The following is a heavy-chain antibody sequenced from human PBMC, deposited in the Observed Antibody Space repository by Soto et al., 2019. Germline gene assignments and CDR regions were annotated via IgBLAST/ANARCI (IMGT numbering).Heavy chain of an antibody. Sequence: SETLSLTCAVYGGSFSGYYWSGIGQPPGKGLEWIGEINHSGSTNYNPSLKSRVTISVDTSKNQFSLKLSSVTAADTAVYYCARGAIAVAAPYDYWGQGTLVTVSS. J-gene: IGHJ4*02. CDR3: ARGAIAVAAPYDY. CDR1: GGSFSGYY. V-gene: IGHV4-34*01. CDR2: INHSGST. D-gene: IGHD6-19*01.